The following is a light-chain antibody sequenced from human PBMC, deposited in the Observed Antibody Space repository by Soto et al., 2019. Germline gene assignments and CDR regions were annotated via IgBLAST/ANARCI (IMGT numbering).Light chain of an antibody. CDR2: AAS. CDR3: QQANSFPRT. J-gene: IGKJ3*01. V-gene: IGKV1-12*01. Sequence: DIQMTQSPSSVSASVGDRVTITCRASQGVSSYLAWYQQRPGSAPKLLIYAASSLQSGVPSRFSGSGSGTDFTLTISSLQPEDFATYYCQQANSFPRTFGPGTKVDIK. CDR1: QGVSSY.